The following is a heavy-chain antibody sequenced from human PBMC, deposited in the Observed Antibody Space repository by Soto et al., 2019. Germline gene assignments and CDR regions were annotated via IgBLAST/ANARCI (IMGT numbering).Heavy chain of an antibody. V-gene: IGHV1-24*01. D-gene: IGHD3-22*01. J-gene: IGHJ3*02. CDR3: ASTLSTYYYDSSGPLVHAFDI. CDR1: GYTLTELS. Sequence: SVKVSCNVSGYTLTELSMHWVRQAPGKGLEWMGGFDPEDGETIYAQKFQGRVTMTEDTSTDTAYMELSSLRSEDTAVYYCASTLSTYYYDSSGPLVHAFDIWGQGTMVTVSS. CDR2: FDPEDGET.